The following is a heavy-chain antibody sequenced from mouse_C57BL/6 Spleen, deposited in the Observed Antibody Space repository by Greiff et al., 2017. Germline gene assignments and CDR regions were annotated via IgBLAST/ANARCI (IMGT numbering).Heavy chain of an antibody. Sequence: QVQLQQPGAELVRPGSSVKLSCKASGYTFTSYWMHWVKQRPIQGLEWIGNIDPSDSETHYNQKFKDKATLTVDKSSSTAYMQLSSLTSEDSAVYYCARASYYVNSYYFDYWGQGTTLTVSS. CDR1: GYTFTSYW. V-gene: IGHV1-52*01. J-gene: IGHJ2*01. D-gene: IGHD2-1*01. CDR2: IDPSDSET. CDR3: ARASYYVNSYYFDY.